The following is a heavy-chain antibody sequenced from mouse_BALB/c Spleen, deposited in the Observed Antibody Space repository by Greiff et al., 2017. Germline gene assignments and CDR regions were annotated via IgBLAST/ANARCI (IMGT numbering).Heavy chain of an antibody. CDR1: GYSFTGYF. CDR2: INPYNGDT. J-gene: IGHJ3*01. CDR3: ARSNYYDYDWFAY. V-gene: IGHV1-20*02. Sequence: VHVKQSGPELVKPGASVKISCKASGYSFTGYFMNWVMQSHGKSLEWIGRINPYNGDTFYNQKFKGKATLTVDKSSSTAHMELRSLASEDSAVYYCARSNYYDYDWFAYWGQGTLVTVSA. D-gene: IGHD2-4*01.